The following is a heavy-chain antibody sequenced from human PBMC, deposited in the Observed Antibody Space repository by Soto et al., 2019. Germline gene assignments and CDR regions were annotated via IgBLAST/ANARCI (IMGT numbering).Heavy chain of an antibody. D-gene: IGHD3-22*01. Sequence: GGSLRLSCAASGFTFSSYAMHWVRQAPGKGLEWVAVISYDGSNKYYADSVKGRFTISRDNSKNTLYLQMNSLRAEDTAVYYCSRPYLTYYYDSPIDYWGQGTLVTVSS. CDR3: SRPYLTYYYDSPIDY. CDR2: ISYDGSNK. CDR1: GFTFSSYA. J-gene: IGHJ4*02. V-gene: IGHV3-30-3*01.